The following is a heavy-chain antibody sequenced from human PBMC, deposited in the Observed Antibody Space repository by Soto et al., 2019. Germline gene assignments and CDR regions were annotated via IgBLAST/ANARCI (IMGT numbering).Heavy chain of an antibody. CDR1: GGSISSGGYY. CDR2: IYYSGST. D-gene: IGHD5-18*01. V-gene: IGHV4-31*03. J-gene: IGHJ2*01. Sequence: QVQLQESGPGLVKPSQTLSLTCTVSGGSISSGGYYWSWIRQHPGKGLEWIGDIYYSGSTYYNPSLKRRVTIAVDTSKNQFSLKLSSVTAADTAVYYCARVRLDTAMPSSYWYFDLWGRGTLVTVSS. CDR3: ARVRLDTAMPSSYWYFDL.